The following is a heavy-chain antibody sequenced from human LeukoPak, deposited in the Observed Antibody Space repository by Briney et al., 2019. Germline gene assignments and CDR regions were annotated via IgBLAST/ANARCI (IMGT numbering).Heavy chain of an antibody. J-gene: IGHJ4*02. D-gene: IGHD6-19*01. V-gene: IGHV1-24*01. CDR3: ATLLVAGIGEYYFDY. CDR1: GYTLTELS. Sequence: GASVKVSCKVSGYTLTELSMHWVRQAPGKGLEWTGGFDPEDGETIYAQKFQGRVTMTEDTSTDTAYMELSNLRSEDTAVYYCATLLVAGIGEYYFDYWGQGTLVTVSS. CDR2: FDPEDGET.